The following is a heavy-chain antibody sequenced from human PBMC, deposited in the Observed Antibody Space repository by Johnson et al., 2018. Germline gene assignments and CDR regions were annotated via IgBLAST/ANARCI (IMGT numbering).Heavy chain of an antibody. D-gene: IGHD1-26*01. J-gene: IGHJ1*01. V-gene: IGHV3-30*04. CDR3: ARDQGAYEGGMNLFQH. CDR1: GFTFSSYA. Sequence: QVQLVQSGGGVVQPGRSLRLSCAASGFTFSSYAMHWVRQAPGKGLEWVAVISYDGRNKYYADSVKGRFTISRDNSKNTLYLQVNGLRAEDTAVYNCARDQGAYEGGMNLFQHWGQGTLVTVSS. CDR2: ISYDGRNK.